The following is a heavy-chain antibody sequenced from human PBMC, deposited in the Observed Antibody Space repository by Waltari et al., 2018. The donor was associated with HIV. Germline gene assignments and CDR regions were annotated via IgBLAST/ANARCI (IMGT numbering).Heavy chain of an antibody. CDR2: IIPIFGTA. D-gene: IGHD3-3*01. CDR3: ARQLLEWLLYDYYYYGMDV. V-gene: IGHV1-69*06. Sequence: VQLVQSGAEVKKPGSWVKVSCKVSGGPVSSYAIHCLRLHPAPGLEWMGGIIPIFGTANYAQKFQGRVTITADKSTSTAYMELSSLRSEDTAVYYCARQLLEWLLYDYYYYGMDVWGQGTTVTVSS. J-gene: IGHJ6*02. CDR1: GGPVSSYA.